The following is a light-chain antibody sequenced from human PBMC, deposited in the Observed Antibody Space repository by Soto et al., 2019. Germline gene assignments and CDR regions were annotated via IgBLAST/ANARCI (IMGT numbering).Light chain of an antibody. J-gene: IGKJ1*01. CDR3: MQGTHWPWT. V-gene: IGKV2-30*01. CDR1: QSLVYSDGNTY. Sequence: DVVLTQSPLSLPVTLGQPAFIYCTSSQSLVYSDGNTYLAWFRQRPGQSPRRLISKISDRDSGVPDRFSGSGSGTDFTLKISRVEVEDVGVYYCMQGTHWPWTFGQGTTVEI. CDR2: KIS.